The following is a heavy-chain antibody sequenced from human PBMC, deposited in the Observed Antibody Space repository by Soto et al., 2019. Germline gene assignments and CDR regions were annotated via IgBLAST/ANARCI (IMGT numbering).Heavy chain of an antibody. CDR2: IYYSGST. CDR1: EGSISSYY. CDR3: ARDHSSSWYGI. V-gene: IGHV4-59*01. D-gene: IGHD6-13*01. J-gene: IGHJ4*02. Sequence: SETLSLTCRVSEGSISSYYWSCIRQPPGKGLEWIGYIYYSGSTNYNPSLKSRVTISVDTSKNQFSLKLSSVTAADTAVYYCARDHSSSWYGIWGQGTLVTVSS.